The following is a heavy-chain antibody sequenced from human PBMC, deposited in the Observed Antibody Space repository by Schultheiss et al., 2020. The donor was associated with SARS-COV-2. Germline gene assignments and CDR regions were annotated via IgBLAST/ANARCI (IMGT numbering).Heavy chain of an antibody. CDR3: ARQAVVVLGWFDP. J-gene: IGHJ5*02. CDR1: GGSISTSSYY. V-gene: IGHV4-39*01. D-gene: IGHD2-15*01. Sequence: SQTLSLTCTVSGGSISTSSYYWGWIRQPPTKGLEWIGSIYYSGSTYYNPSLKSRVTISVDTSKNQFSLKLSSVTAADTAVYYCARQAVVVLGWFDPWGQGTLVTVSS. CDR2: IYYSGST.